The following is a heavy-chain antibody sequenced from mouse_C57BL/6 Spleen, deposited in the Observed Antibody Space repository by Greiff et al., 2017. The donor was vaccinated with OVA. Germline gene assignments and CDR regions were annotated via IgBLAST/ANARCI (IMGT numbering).Heavy chain of an antibody. D-gene: IGHD2-4*01. CDR3: ARRKYDYDWYFDV. CDR2: ISSGSSTI. CDR1: GFTFSDYG. J-gene: IGHJ1*03. Sequence: EVKVVESGGGLVKPGGSLKLSCAASGFTFSDYGMHWVRQAPEKGLEWVAYISSGSSTIYYADTVKGRFTISRDNAKNTLFLQMTSLRSEDTAMYYCARRKYDYDWYFDVWGTGTTVTVSS. V-gene: IGHV5-17*01.